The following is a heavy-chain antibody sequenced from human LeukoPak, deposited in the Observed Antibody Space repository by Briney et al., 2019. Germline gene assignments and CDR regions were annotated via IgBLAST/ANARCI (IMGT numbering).Heavy chain of an antibody. D-gene: IGHD2-21*01. V-gene: IGHV3-64*01. Sequence: GESLRLSCAASGFTFSSYAMHWVRQAPGKGLEYVSAISSNGGSTYYANSVKGRFTISRDNSKNTLYLQMGSLRAEDMAVYYCARRSGGGDCYDYWGQGTLVTVSS. CDR2: ISSNGGST. CDR3: ARRSGGGDCYDY. J-gene: IGHJ4*02. CDR1: GFTFSSYA.